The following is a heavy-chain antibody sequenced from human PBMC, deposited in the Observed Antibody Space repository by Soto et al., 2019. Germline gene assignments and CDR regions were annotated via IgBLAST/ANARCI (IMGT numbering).Heavy chain of an antibody. CDR3: ARDRGGALDS. D-gene: IGHD2-15*01. CDR2: LSGSGSLS. Sequence: EVLLLESGGGLVQPGGSLRLSCAASGFTFNTVAMTWVRQAPGKGLEWVSALSGSGSLSYYADSVKGRFTISRDNSKNTMDLQMNNLRVDETAVYFCARDRGGALDSWGQGTLVTVSS. J-gene: IGHJ4*02. CDR1: GFTFNTVA. V-gene: IGHV3-23*01.